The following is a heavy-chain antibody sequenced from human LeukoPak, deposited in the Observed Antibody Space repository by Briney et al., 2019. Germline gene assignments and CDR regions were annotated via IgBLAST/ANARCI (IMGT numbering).Heavy chain of an antibody. Sequence: GGSLRLSCAASGFTFSSDWMTWVRQAPGKGLEWVANIRQDGGVKYYMDSAKGRFTLSRDSAKSSLYLQMNSLRVEDTAMYFCARTVVVVVGASDYFDYWGQGTLVTVSS. D-gene: IGHD2-2*01. J-gene: IGHJ4*02. CDR2: IRQDGGVK. CDR1: GFTFSSDW. V-gene: IGHV3-7*03. CDR3: ARTVVVVVGASDYFDY.